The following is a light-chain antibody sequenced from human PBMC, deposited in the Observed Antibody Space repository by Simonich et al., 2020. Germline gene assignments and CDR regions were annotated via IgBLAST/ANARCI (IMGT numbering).Light chain of an antibody. CDR1: SGDVGGYNY. J-gene: IGLJ3*02. CDR3: SSYTSSSTLV. CDR2: DVS. V-gene: IGLV2-14*01. Sequence: QSALTQPASVSGSPGQSITISCTGTSGDVGGYNYVSWYQQHPSKAPKLMIYDVSKRPSGVSNRFSGSKSGNTASLTISGLQAEDEADYYCSSYTSSSTLVFGGGTKLTVL.